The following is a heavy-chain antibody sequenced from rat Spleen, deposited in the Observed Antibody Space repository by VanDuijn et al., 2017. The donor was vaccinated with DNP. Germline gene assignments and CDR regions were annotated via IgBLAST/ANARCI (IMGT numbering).Heavy chain of an antibody. CDR2: VWIDGNT. V-gene: IGHV2-70*01. D-gene: IGHD1-6*01. CDR3: VRDGFNYFDS. CDR1: GFSLTTFD. Sequence: QVQLRESGPGLVQPSQTLSLICSVSGFSLTTFDIHWVRQPPGKGLEWMGGVWIDGNTDYNSALKSRLSISRDTSKSQVFLKMNSLQTDDTAMYFCVRDGFNYFDSWGQGVKVTVSS. J-gene: IGHJ2*01.